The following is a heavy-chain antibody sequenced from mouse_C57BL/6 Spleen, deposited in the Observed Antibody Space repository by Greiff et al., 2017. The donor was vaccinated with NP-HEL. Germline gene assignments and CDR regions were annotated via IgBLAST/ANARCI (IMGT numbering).Heavy chain of an antibody. CDR3: ARGYGSRGAMDY. Sequence: EVKLMESGGGLVKPGGSLKLSCAASGFTFSDYGMHWVRQAPEKGLEWVAYISSGSSTIYYADTVKGRFTISRDNAKNTLFLQMTSLRSEDTAMYYCARGYGSRGAMDYWGQGTSVTVSS. D-gene: IGHD1-1*01. J-gene: IGHJ4*01. V-gene: IGHV5-17*01. CDR1: GFTFSDYG. CDR2: ISSGSSTI.